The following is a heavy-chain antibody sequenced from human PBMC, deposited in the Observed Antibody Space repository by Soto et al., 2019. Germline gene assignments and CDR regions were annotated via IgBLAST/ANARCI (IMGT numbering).Heavy chain of an antibody. V-gene: IGHV4-31*03. J-gene: IGHJ4*02. Sequence: SETLSLTCSVSGGSTSSGGFYWSWIRHHPGKGLEWIGYIYYNGDTYYNPSLKNRVTISVDTPNNQFSLNLSSVTAADTAVYYCARAVNHDFWSGYSPFDYWSQGTLVTVSS. D-gene: IGHD3-3*01. CDR2: IYYNGDT. CDR3: ARAVNHDFWSGYSPFDY. CDR1: GGSTSSGGFY.